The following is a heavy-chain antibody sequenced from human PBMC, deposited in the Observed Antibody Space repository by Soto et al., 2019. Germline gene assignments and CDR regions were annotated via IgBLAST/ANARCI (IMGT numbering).Heavy chain of an antibody. CDR2: IYYSGST. J-gene: IGHJ5*02. CDR3: AVRGYDPGGWFDP. D-gene: IGHD5-12*01. Sequence: QVQLQESGPGLVKPSQTLSLTCTVSGGSISSGGYYWSWIRQHPGKGLEWIGYIYYSGSTYYNPSLKSRVTISVDSSKNQFSLKLSSVTAADTAVYYCAVRGYDPGGWFDPWGQGTLFAVSS. CDR1: GGSISSGGYY. V-gene: IGHV4-31*03.